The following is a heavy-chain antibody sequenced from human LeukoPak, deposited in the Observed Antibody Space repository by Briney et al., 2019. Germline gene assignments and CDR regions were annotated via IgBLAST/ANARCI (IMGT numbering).Heavy chain of an antibody. D-gene: IGHD2-8*01. Sequence: ASVKVSCKASGGTFSSYAISWVRQATGRGLEWMGWINPDGSNTGYAQKFQGRFTMTKDTSINTAYMELSSLRYDDSAVYYCVRGGRSNGAYDRGSEGLWGQGTQVTVSS. J-gene: IGHJ4*02. V-gene: IGHV1-8*02. CDR1: GGTFSSYA. CDR2: INPDGSNT. CDR3: VRGGRSNGAYDRGSEGL.